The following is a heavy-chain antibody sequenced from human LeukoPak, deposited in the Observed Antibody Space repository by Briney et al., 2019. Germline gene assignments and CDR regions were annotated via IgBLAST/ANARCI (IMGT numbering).Heavy chain of an antibody. V-gene: IGHV4-31*03. CDR2: IYYSGST. CDR1: GGSISSGGYY. J-gene: IGHJ6*02. CDR3: ARGPRVDWFLYYYGMDV. D-gene: IGHD3-9*01. Sequence: PSETLSLTCTVSGGSISSGGYYWSWIRQHPGKGLEWIGYIYYSGSTYYNPSLKSRVTISVDTSKNQFSLKLSSVTAADTAVYYCARGPRVDWFLYYYGMDVWGQGTTVTVSS.